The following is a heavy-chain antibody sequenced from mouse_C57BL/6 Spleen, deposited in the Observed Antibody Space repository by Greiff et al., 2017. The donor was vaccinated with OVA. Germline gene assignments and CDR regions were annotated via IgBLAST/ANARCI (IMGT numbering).Heavy chain of an antibody. Sequence: EVHLVESGGGLVQPKGSLKLSCAASGFSFNTYAMNWVRQAPGKGLEWVARISSKSNNYATYYADSVKDRFTISRDDSESMLYLQMNNLKTEDTAMYYSVSPYYGSSAWFAYWGQGTLVTVSA. V-gene: IGHV10-1*01. J-gene: IGHJ3*01. D-gene: IGHD1-1*01. CDR1: GFSFNTYA. CDR3: VSPYYGSSAWFAY. CDR2: ISSKSNNYAT.